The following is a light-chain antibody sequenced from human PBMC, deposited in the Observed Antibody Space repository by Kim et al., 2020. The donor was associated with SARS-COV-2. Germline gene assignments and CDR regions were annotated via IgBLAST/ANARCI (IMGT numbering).Light chain of an antibody. CDR3: QEYSKWPKWT. Sequence: STEEGATLSGRASQSVGNNLAWYQQKPDKAPRLLIHGASTRATGTQARFSGSGSGTEFTLTISSLQSEDFAVYFCQEYSKWPKWTFGQGTKVDIK. J-gene: IGKJ1*01. CDR2: GAS. CDR1: QSVGNN. V-gene: IGKV3-15*01.